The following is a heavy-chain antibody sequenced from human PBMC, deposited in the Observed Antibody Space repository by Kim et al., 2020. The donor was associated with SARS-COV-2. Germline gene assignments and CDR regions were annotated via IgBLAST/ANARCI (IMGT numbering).Heavy chain of an antibody. CDR3: ARGIAAAATGYYYYGMDV. Sequence: KGRFTISRANAKTSLYLQMNSLGDEDTAVYYCARGIAAAATGYYYYGMDVWGQGTTVTVSS. D-gene: IGHD6-13*01. V-gene: IGHV3-48*02. J-gene: IGHJ6*02.